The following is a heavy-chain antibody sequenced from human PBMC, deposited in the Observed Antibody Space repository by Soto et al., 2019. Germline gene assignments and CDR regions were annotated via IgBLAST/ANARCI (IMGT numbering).Heavy chain of an antibody. CDR1: GFTFSSYS. V-gene: IGHV3-21*01. CDR3: ASGVYGSGSYSYYYYYMDV. J-gene: IGHJ6*03. CDR2: ISSSSSYI. Sequence: EVQLVESGGGLVKPGGSLRLSCAASGFTFSSYSMNWVRQAPGKGLEWVSSISSSSSYIYYADSVKGRFTISRDNAEKSLYLQMNRLRADDTAMYYCASGVYGSGSYSYYYYYMDVGGKGTTVTFSS. D-gene: IGHD3-10*01.